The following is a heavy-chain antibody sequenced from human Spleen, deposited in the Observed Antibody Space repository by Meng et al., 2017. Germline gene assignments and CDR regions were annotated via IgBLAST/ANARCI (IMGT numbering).Heavy chain of an antibody. V-gene: IGHV1-2*02. CDR2: IDPNSGGT. J-gene: IGHJ5*02. D-gene: IGHD6-13*01. CDR3: ARDPRTSIAALNWFDP. Sequence: ASVKVSCKASGYTFSGYYMHWVRQAPGQGLEWMGWIDPNSGGTNSAQKFQGRVTMTRDTSISTAYMEMTSLRSDDTAVYYCARDPRTSIAALNWFDPWGQGTLVTVSS. CDR1: GYTFSGYY.